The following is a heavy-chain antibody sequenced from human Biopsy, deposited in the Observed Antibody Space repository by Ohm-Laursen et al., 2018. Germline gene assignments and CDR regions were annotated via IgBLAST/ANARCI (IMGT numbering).Heavy chain of an antibody. D-gene: IGHD2/OR15-2a*01. CDR2: IYYSGST. V-gene: IGHV4-59*01. CDR1: GGSISSDY. CDR3: ARATNSTGWPYYYFYGMDV. Sequence: TLSLTCTVSGGSISSDYWSWIRQTPGKGLEWIGYIYYSGSTNYNPSLKSRVTISVDTSKNQFSLRLNTVTAADTAVYYCARATNSTGWPYYYFYGMDVWGQGTTVTVSS. J-gene: IGHJ6*02.